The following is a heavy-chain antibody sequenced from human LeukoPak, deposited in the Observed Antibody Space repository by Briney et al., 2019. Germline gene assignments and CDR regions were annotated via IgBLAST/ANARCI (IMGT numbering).Heavy chain of an antibody. CDR3: AKGPVVTFDI. Sequence: GGSLRLSCAASGFTFSSYNMNWVRQAPGKGLEWVSSISSTSNYIYYADSVKGRFTISRDNSKNTLYLQMNSLRAEDTAVYYCAKGPVVTFDIWGQGTMVTVSS. D-gene: IGHD2-15*01. CDR2: ISSTSNYI. J-gene: IGHJ3*02. CDR1: GFTFSSYN. V-gene: IGHV3-21*04.